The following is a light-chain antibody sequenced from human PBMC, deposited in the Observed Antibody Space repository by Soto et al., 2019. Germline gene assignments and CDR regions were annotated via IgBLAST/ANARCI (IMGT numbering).Light chain of an antibody. Sequence: QSALTQPASVSGSPGQSIAISCTGTSSDAGAYIYVSWYQHHPGKAPKLILYDVSARPSGVSDRFSGSKSGNTASLTISGLQPEDEADYYCSSYTSSSTEVFGTGTKLTVL. CDR3: SSYTSSSTEV. CDR2: DVS. J-gene: IGLJ1*01. V-gene: IGLV2-14*03. CDR1: SSDAGAYIY.